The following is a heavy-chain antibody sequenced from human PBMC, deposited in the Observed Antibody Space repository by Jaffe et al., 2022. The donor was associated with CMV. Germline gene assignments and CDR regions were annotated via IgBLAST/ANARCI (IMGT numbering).Heavy chain of an antibody. Sequence: QLQLQESGPGLVKPSETLSLTCTVSGGSISSSSYYWGWIRQPPGKGLEWIGSIYYSGSTYYNPSLKSRVTISVDTSKNQFSLKLSSVTAADTAVYYCARHFRGSPLRFDYWGQGTLVTVSS. CDR3: ARHFRGSPLRFDY. CDR1: GGSISSSSYY. D-gene: IGHD3-16*01. CDR2: IYYSGST. V-gene: IGHV4-39*01. J-gene: IGHJ4*02.